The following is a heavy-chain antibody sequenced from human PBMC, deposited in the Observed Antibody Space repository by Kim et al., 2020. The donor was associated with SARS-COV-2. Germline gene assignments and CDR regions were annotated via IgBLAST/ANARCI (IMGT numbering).Heavy chain of an antibody. Sequence: ALKSRVTISVDTSKTQCSVKLSSVTAADTAVYYCARDGRRDGYNKPFDYWGQGTLVTVSS. CDR3: ARDGRRDGYNKPFDY. D-gene: IGHD5-12*01. V-gene: IGHV4-30-2*04. J-gene: IGHJ4*02.